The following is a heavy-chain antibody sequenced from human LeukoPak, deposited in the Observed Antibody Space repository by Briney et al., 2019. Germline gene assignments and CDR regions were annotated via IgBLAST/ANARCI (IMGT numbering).Heavy chain of an antibody. CDR1: GFILSNYW. CDR3: ARANNFDY. V-gene: IGHV3-74*01. J-gene: IGHJ4*02. D-gene: IGHD4/OR15-4a*01. CDR2: INFDGSTT. Sequence: GGSLRLSCAASGFILSNYWLHWVRQAPGKGLVWVSRINFDGSTTNYADSVKGRFTISRDNAKNTLYLQMNSLRVEDTAVYYCARANNFDYWGQGTLVTVSS.